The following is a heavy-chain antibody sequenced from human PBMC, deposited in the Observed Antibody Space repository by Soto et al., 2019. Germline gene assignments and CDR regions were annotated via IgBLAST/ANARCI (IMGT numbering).Heavy chain of an antibody. Sequence: EVQLLESGGGSVQPGGSLRLSCAASGFTFSSYAMTCLRQAPGKGLEWVSALSGGGGSTYYADSGKGRFTITRDNSMNTPYLQMNSRRAEATAVYDCERRGGGGPMDYWGQGSLVPVSS. CDR2: LSGGGGST. CDR1: GFTFSSYA. D-gene: IGHD2-15*01. CDR3: ERRGGGGPMDY. V-gene: IGHV3-23*01. J-gene: IGHJ4*02.